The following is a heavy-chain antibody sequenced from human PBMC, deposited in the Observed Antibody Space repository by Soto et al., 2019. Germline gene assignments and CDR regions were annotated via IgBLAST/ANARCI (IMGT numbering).Heavy chain of an antibody. J-gene: IGHJ4*02. CDR3: AKSVYNWNDGFFDY. Sequence: GGSLRLSCAASGFTFSSDGMHWVRQAPGKGLEWVAVIWYDGSNKYYADSVKGRFTISRDNSKNTLYLQMSSLRDEDTAVYYCAKSVYNWNDGFFDYWGQGT. V-gene: IGHV3-30*02. CDR2: IWYDGSNK. CDR1: GFTFSSDG. D-gene: IGHD1-1*01.